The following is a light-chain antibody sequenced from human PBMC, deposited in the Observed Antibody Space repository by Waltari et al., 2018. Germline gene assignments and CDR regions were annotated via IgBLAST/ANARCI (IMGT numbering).Light chain of an antibody. CDR3: QQYYSTPPFT. V-gene: IGKV4-1*01. CDR2: WAS. CDR1: QSILYSSNNENY. Sequence: DIVMTPSPDSLAVSLGERATINCKSSQSILYSSNNENYLAWYQQKPGQPPKLLIYWASTRESGVPDRCSGSGSGTDFALTITSLQAEDVAVYYCQQYYSTPPFTFGPGTKVDIK. J-gene: IGKJ3*01.